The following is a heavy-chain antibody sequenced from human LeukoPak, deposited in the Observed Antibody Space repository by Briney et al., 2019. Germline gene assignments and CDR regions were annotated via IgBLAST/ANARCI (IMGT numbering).Heavy chain of an antibody. CDR1: GYSFTDYY. CDR3: ARGPNIYGSGRSWFEP. D-gene: IGHD3-10*01. Sequence: ASVKVSCKATGYSFTDYYIHWVRQAPGQGLDWMGWINPRNGDTKYEENFQGRVTMTRDTSISTAYMELNRLRSDDTALYFCARGPNIYGSGRSWFEPWGRGTLVTVSS. J-gene: IGHJ5*02. V-gene: IGHV1-2*02. CDR2: INPRNGDT.